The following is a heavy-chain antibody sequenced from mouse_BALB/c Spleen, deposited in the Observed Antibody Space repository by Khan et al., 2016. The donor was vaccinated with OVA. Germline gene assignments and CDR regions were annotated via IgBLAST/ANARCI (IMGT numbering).Heavy chain of an antibody. CDR2: ISSGGHYT. D-gene: IGHD2-2*01. V-gene: IGHV5-9-3*01. CDR1: EFTFSSFA. Sequence: EVELVESGGGVVKPGGSLKLSCSASEFTFSSFAMSWVRQTPEKRLEWVATISSGGHYTFYPDSVKGRFTISRDSARNTLYLQMSSLRSEDTAMYYCARSLVDYYAMDYWGQGTSVTVSS. CDR3: ARSLVDYYAMDY. J-gene: IGHJ4*01.